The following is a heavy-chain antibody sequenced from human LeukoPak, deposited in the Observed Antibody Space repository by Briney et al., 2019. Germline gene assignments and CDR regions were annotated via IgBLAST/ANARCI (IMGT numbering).Heavy chain of an antibody. CDR3: ARIRLQQLIDY. D-gene: IGHD6-13*01. CDR1: GYTFTSYG. CDR2: ISAYNGNT. J-gene: IGHJ4*02. Sequence: ASVKVSCEASGYTFTSYGISWVRQAPGQGLEWMGWISAYNGNTNYAQKLQGRVTITTDTSTSTAYMELRSLRSDDTAVYYCARIRLQQLIDYWGQGTLVTVSS. V-gene: IGHV1-18*01.